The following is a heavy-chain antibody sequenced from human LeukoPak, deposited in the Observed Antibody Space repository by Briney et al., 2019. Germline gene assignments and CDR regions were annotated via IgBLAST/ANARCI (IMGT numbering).Heavy chain of an antibody. Sequence: ASVKVSCKASGYTVTSYYIHWVRQAPGQGLEWVGVINPTGGSTSYAHKFQGRVTVTRDTSTSTVYMELSSLRSDDTAVYYCARPQGPYDRSGYYGYWGQGTLVTVSS. V-gene: IGHV1-46*01. CDR3: ARPQGPYDRSGYYGY. CDR2: INPTGGST. D-gene: IGHD3-22*01. CDR1: GYTVTSYY. J-gene: IGHJ4*02.